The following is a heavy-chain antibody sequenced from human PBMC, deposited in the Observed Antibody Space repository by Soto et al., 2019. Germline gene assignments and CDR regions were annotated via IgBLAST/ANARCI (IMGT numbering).Heavy chain of an antibody. D-gene: IGHD2-15*01. J-gene: IGHJ5*02. CDR1: GFTFSSYW. Sequence: GGSLRLSCAASGFTFSSYWMSWVRQAPGKGLERVANIKQDGSEKYYVDSVKGRFTISRDNAKNSLYLQMNSLRAEDTAVYYCARVQLLAIYCSGGSCYSRWFDPWGQGTLVTVSS. CDR3: ARVQLLAIYCSGGSCYSRWFDP. V-gene: IGHV3-7*01. CDR2: IKQDGSEK.